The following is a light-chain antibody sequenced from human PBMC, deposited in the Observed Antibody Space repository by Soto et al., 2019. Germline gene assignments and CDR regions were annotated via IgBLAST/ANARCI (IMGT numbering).Light chain of an antibody. J-gene: IGKJ5*01. Sequence: EIVLTQSPGTLSLSPGERATLPCRASQSVSSSYLAWYQQRRGQAPRILIYGATSRDTGIPPRFSGSGSGTDFTLPISSLEPEDSEVYYCQQRHMWPITFGQGTRLEIK. V-gene: IGKV3D-20*02. CDR2: GAT. CDR3: QQRHMWPIT. CDR1: QSVSSSY.